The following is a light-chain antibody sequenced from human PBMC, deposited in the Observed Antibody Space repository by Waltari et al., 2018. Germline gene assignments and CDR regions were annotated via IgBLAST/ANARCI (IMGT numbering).Light chain of an antibody. Sequence: QTVVTQEPSFSVSPGGTVTLTCGLSSGSVSVSHYPSWYQQTPGPPPRVLIYSTNSRASGDPDPRVGFIHGNKAALSVTGAEADDEAAYEHVLYMLRDNLVDGGTKLTV. V-gene: IGLV8-61*01. CDR2: STN. CDR3: VLYMLRDNL. J-gene: IGLJ2*01. CDR1: SGSVSVSHY.